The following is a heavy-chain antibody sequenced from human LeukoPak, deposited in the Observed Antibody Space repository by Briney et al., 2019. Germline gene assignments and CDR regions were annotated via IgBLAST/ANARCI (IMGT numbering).Heavy chain of an antibody. Sequence: SETLSLTCTVSGGSISSYYRSWIRQPPGKGLEWIGYIYYSGSTNYNPSLKSRVTISVDTSKNQFSLKLSSVTAADTAVYYCARLSALLNGFDPWGQGTLVTVSS. CDR3: ARLSALLNGFDP. J-gene: IGHJ5*02. V-gene: IGHV4-59*08. CDR2: IYYSGST. D-gene: IGHD3-10*01. CDR1: GGSISSYY.